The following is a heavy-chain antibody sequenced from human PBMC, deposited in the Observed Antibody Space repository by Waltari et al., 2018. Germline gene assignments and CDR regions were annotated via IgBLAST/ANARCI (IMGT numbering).Heavy chain of an antibody. CDR1: GFTFSSYA. D-gene: IGHD5-18*01. V-gene: IGHV3-23*01. CDR3: AKRSGYSYGYGTY. CDR2: SIGMWCST. J-gene: IGHJ4*02. Sequence: EVQLLESGGGLVQPGGSLRLSCAASGFTFSSYAMSWVRQAPGKGLEWVTVSIGMWCSTYYVDSVKGLFTISSDNSKNTLYLQMNSLRAEDTAVYYCAKRSGYSYGYGTYWGQGTLVTVSS.